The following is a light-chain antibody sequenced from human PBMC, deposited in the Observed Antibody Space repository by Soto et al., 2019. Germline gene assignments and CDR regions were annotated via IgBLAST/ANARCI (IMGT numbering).Light chain of an antibody. CDR2: DAS. CDR3: QQYDSYSWT. CDR1: RSISNW. Sequence: GDRVTITCRASRSISNWVAWYQQKPGKAPRLLISDASDLERGVPSRFSGSGSGTEFTLTISNMQPDDFATYFRQQYDSYSWTFGQGTQV. V-gene: IGKV1-5*01. J-gene: IGKJ1*01.